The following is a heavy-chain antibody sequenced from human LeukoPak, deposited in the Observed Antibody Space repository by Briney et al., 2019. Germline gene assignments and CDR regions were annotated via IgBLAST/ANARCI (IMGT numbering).Heavy chain of an antibody. D-gene: IGHD3-3*01. CDR3: ASPDFWSGYYNY. Sequence: ASVKVSCKASGGTFSSYAISWVRQAPGQGLEWMGGIIPIFGTANYAQKFQGRVTITTDESTSTAYMELSSLRSEDTAVYYCASPDFWSGYYNYWGQGTLVTVSS. CDR1: GGTFSSYA. CDR2: IIPIFGTA. J-gene: IGHJ4*02. V-gene: IGHV1-69*05.